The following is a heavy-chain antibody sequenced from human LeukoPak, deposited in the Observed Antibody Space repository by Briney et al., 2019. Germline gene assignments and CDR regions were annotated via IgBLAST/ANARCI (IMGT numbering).Heavy chain of an antibody. Sequence: PGGSLRLSCAASGFTFDDYGMSWVRQAPGKGLEWVSAISGRGGSTYYADSVKGRFTISRDNSKNTLYLQMNSLRAEDTAVYYCAKDIVTTGGYFDYWGQGTLVTVSS. CDR1: GFTFDDYG. J-gene: IGHJ4*02. V-gene: IGHV3-23*01. D-gene: IGHD4-11*01. CDR2: ISGRGGST. CDR3: AKDIVTTGGYFDY.